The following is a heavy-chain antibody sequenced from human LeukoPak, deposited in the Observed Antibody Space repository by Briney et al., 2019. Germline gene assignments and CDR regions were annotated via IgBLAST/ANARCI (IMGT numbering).Heavy chain of an antibody. CDR1: GGSFSGYY. CDR2: INHSGST. J-gene: IGHJ5*02. D-gene: IGHD2-2*02. V-gene: IGHV4-34*01. CDR3: ARKDIVVVPAAIPGNWFDP. Sequence: SETLSPTCAVYGGSFSGYYWSWIRQPPGKGLEWIGEINHSGSTNYNPSLKSRVTISVDTSKNQFSLKLSSVTAADTAVYYCARKDIVVVPAAIPGNWFDPWGQGTLVTVSS.